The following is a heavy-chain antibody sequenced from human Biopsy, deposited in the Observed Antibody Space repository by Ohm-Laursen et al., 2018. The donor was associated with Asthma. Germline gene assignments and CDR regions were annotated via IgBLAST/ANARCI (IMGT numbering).Heavy chain of an antibody. Sequence: PSDTLSLTCSLSSGSGGYMRSGNYYWGWIRQPPGKGLEWIGSIYYSGTTYYNPSLESRVTVSADTSKNHFSLKLTSVTAADTAVYYCVRGSSSWHHGPFHYYYGLDVWGQGTTVTVSS. J-gene: IGHJ6*02. V-gene: IGHV4-39*01. CDR2: IYYSGTT. CDR3: VRGSSSWHHGPFHYYYGLDV. D-gene: IGHD6-13*01. CDR1: SGSGGYMRSGNYY.